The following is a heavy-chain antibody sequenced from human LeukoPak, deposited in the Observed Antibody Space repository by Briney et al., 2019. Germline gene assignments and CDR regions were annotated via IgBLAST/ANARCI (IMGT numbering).Heavy chain of an antibody. J-gene: IGHJ4*02. V-gene: IGHV5-51*01. Sequence: GESLKISCKGSGYIFTSYWIGWVRPLPGKGVEGMGIIYPGDSDTRYSPSFQGQVTISADKSISTAYLQWSSLKASDTAMYYCARLSGSYYFDYWGQGTLVTVSS. CDR2: IYPGDSDT. CDR1: GYIFTSYW. CDR3: ARLSGSYYFDY. D-gene: IGHD1-26*01.